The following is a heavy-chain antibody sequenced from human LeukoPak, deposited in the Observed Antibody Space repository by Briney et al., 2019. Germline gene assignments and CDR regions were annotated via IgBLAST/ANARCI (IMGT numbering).Heavy chain of an antibody. D-gene: IGHD5-12*01. Sequence: ASVKVSCKASGYTFTSYGISWVRQAPGQGLEWMGWISAYNGNTNYAQKLQGRVTMTTDTSTSTAYMELRSLRSDDTAVYYCARVPRNIVATIDGYYYYYMDVWGKGTTVTVSS. V-gene: IGHV1-18*01. CDR2: ISAYNGNT. CDR1: GYTFTSYG. J-gene: IGHJ6*03. CDR3: ARVPRNIVATIDGYYYYYMDV.